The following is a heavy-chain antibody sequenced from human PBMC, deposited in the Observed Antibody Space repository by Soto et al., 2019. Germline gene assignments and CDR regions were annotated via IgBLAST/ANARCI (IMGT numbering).Heavy chain of an antibody. J-gene: IGHJ6*02. D-gene: IGHD2-2*01. Sequence: SVKVSCKASGGTFSSYAISWVRQAPGQGLEWMGGIIPIFGTANYAQKFQGRVTITADESTSTAYMELSSLRSEDTAVYYCARLGYCSSTSCYLLLHYGMDVWGQGTTVTVSS. CDR1: GGTFSSYA. CDR3: ARLGYCSSTSCYLLLHYGMDV. CDR2: IIPIFGTA. V-gene: IGHV1-69*13.